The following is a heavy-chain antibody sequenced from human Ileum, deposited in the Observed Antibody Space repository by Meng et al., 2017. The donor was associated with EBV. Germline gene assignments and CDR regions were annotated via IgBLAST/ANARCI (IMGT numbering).Heavy chain of an antibody. D-gene: IGHD6-19*01. Sequence: QVELVESGGGVVQPGTSLRVSCAASGLSISNYGMHWVRQAPGKGLEWVALISPDGIWYPESVKGRFTVSRDNSKNTFYLQMYSLRFEDTAVYYCARDGIGWYPGDYWGRGTLVTVSS. CDR2: ISPDGI. CDR3: ARDGIGWYPGDY. CDR1: GLSISNYG. J-gene: IGHJ4*02. V-gene: IGHV3-30*03.